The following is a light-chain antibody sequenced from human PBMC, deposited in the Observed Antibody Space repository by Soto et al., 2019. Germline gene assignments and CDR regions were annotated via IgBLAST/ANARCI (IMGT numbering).Light chain of an antibody. Sequence: QSVLTQPPSVSAAPGQTVTISCSGSSSNIGNNYVSWYQQLPGTAHKLLIYDNDRRPSGIPDRISGSKSGTSATLGITGLQTGDEADYYCATWDSSLSAVVFGGGTKLTVL. CDR2: DND. V-gene: IGLV1-51*01. J-gene: IGLJ2*01. CDR1: SSNIGNNY. CDR3: ATWDSSLSAVV.